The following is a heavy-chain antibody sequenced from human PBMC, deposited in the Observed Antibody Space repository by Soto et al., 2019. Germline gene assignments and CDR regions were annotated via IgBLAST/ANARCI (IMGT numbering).Heavy chain of an antibody. CDR1: GGSINSYC. CDR3: VRHRRTTVAKFYFDN. CDR2: IFDSGNA. J-gene: IGHJ4*02. Sequence: QVQLQESGPGLVKPSETLSLTCTVSGGSINSYCWSWIRQPPGKGVEWIAYIFDSGNANYNPSLKSRVTISVDTSKNQFSLKLTSVTAADTAVYYCVRHRRTTVAKFYFDNWGQGALVTVSS. D-gene: IGHD4-4*01. V-gene: IGHV4-59*08.